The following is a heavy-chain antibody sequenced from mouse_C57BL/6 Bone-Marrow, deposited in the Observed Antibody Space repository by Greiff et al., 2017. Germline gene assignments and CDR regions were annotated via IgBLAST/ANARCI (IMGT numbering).Heavy chain of an antibody. CDR3: ARPLLRSSWFAY. V-gene: IGHV5-6*02. J-gene: IGHJ3*01. CDR2: ISSGGSYT. CDR1: GFTFSSYG. Sequence: DVKLVESGGDLVKPGGSLKLSCAASGFTFSSYGMSWVRQTPDKRLEWVATISSGGSYTYYPDSVKGRFTISRDNAKNTLYLQMSSLKSEDTAMYYCARPLLRSSWFAYWGQGTLVTVSA. D-gene: IGHD1-1*01.